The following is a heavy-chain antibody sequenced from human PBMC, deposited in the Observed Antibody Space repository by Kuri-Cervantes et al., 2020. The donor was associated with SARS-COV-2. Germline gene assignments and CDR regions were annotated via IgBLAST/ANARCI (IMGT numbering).Heavy chain of an antibody. V-gene: IGHV3-30*03. CDR3: ARDSHYYGSGSYYNKIDY. D-gene: IGHD3-10*01. CDR2: ISYDGSNK. J-gene: IGHJ4*02. CDR1: GFSFSSYG. Sequence: GESLKISCAASGFSFSSYGMSWVRQAPGKGLEWVAVISYDGSNKYYADSVKGRFTISRDNSKNTLYLQMNSLRAEDTAVYYCARDSHYYGSGSYYNKIDYWGQGTLVTVSS.